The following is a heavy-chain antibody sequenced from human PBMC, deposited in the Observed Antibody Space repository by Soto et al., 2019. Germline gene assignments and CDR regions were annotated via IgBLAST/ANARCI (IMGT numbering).Heavy chain of an antibody. D-gene: IGHD2-15*01. CDR3: ARVPDCSGGSCYSPGLGY. V-gene: IGHV1-8*01. Sequence: ASVKVSCKASGYTFTSYDINWVRQATGQGLEWMGWMNPNSGNTGYAQKFQGRVTMTRNTSISTAYMELSSLRSEDTAVYYCARVPDCSGGSCYSPGLGYWGQGTLVTVSS. J-gene: IGHJ4*02. CDR2: MNPNSGNT. CDR1: GYTFTSYD.